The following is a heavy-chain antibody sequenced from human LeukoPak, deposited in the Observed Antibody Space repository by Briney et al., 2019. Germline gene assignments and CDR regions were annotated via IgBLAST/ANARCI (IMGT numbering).Heavy chain of an antibody. CDR1: GGSISSSAYY. CDR3: ARERSGWSEDY. Sequence: SETLSPTCTVSGGSISSSAYYWGWIRQPPGKGLEWIGTIYYSGSTYYNPSLKSRVTISVDTSKNQFSLKLSSVTAADTAVYYCARERSGWSEDYWGQGTLVTVSS. J-gene: IGHJ4*02. D-gene: IGHD6-19*01. V-gene: IGHV4-39*07. CDR2: IYYSGST.